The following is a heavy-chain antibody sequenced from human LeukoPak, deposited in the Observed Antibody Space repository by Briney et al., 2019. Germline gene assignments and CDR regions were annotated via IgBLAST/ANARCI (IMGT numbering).Heavy chain of an antibody. CDR2: IKQDGSEK. Sequence: GGSLRLSCAASGFTFSNYWMSWVRQAPGKGLEWVANIKQDGSEKYYVDSVKGRFTISRDNSKNTLYLQMNSLRVEDTAVYYCAKDRGRTWVQVANWGQGTLVTVSS. CDR1: GFTFSNYW. D-gene: IGHD2-15*01. V-gene: IGHV3-7*05. J-gene: IGHJ4*02. CDR3: AKDRGRTWVQVAN.